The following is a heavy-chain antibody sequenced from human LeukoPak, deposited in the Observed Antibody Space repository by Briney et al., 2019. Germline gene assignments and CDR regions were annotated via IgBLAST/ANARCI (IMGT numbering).Heavy chain of an antibody. D-gene: IGHD6-6*01. CDR2: ITTSSSYT. CDR3: ATSPGLGYSSSLTGVDY. V-gene: IGHV3-21*01. CDR1: GFSFSNYN. Sequence: GGSLRLSCEASGFSFSNYNMDWVRQTPGKGLEWFSSITTSSSYTFYADSVKGRFTISRDNAKNSLYLQMNSLRAEDTAVYYCATSPGLGYSSSLTGVDYWGQGTLVTVSS. J-gene: IGHJ4*02.